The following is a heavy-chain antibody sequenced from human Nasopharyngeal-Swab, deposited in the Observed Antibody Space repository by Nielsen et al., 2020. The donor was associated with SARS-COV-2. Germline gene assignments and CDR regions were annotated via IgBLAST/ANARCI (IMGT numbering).Heavy chain of an antibody. CDR2: ISYDGSNK. CDR3: AKEPSSGSYPS. CDR1: GFTFSSYG. V-gene: IGHV3-30*18. Sequence: GGSLRLSCAASGFTFSSYGVHWVRQAPGKGLEWVAVISYDGSNKYYADSVKGRFTISRDNSKNTLYLQMNSLRAEDTAVYYCAKEPSSGSYPSWGQGTLVTVSS. D-gene: IGHD1-26*01. J-gene: IGHJ4*02.